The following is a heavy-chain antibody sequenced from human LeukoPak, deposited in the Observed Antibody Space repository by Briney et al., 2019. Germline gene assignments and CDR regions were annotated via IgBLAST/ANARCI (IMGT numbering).Heavy chain of an antibody. Sequence: SETLSLTCTVSGGSITSSSYHWGWIRQPPGKGLEWIGYIYYSGSTNYNPSLKSRVTISVDTSKNQFSLKLSSVTAADTAVYYCARDDGYCSGGSCSLGYWGQGTLVTVSS. J-gene: IGHJ4*02. V-gene: IGHV4-61*01. CDR2: IYYSGST. D-gene: IGHD2-15*01. CDR1: GGSITSSSYH. CDR3: ARDDGYCSGGSCSLGY.